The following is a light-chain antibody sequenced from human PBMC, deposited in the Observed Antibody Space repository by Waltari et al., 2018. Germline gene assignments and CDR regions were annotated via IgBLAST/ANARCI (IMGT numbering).Light chain of an antibody. CDR1: ELGDKY. Sequence: SYELTQPPSVSVSHGQTASITCSGDELGDKYVCWYQQKPGQSPMLVIYQDGERPSGIPERFSGSNSGNTATLTISGTQAMDEADYYCQAWDTSTVVFGGGTELTVL. V-gene: IGLV3-1*01. CDR3: QAWDTSTVV. CDR2: QDG. J-gene: IGLJ2*01.